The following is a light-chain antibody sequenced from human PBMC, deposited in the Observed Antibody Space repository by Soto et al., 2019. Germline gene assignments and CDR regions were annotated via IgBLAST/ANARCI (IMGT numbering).Light chain of an antibody. CDR2: EAS. V-gene: IGLV2-23*01. Sequence: QSVLTQPASVSGSPGQSITISCTGTSSDVGTYKLVSWYQQYPGKAPKLMIYEASKRPSGVSNRFSGSKSGNTASLTISGLQAEDEGDYYCSSYAGSSTVFGGGTKLTVL. J-gene: IGLJ2*01. CDR3: SSYAGSSTV. CDR1: SSDVGTYKL.